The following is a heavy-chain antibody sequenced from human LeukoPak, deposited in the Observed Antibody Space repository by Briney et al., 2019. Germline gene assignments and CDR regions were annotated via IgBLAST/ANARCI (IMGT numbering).Heavy chain of an antibody. D-gene: IGHD3-22*01. V-gene: IGHV1-2*02. CDR1: GYTFTGYY. J-gene: IGHJ5*02. CDR3: ARDGYDSSGYNLFDP. CDR2: INPNSGGT. Sequence: ASVKVSCKASGYTFTGYYMHWVRQAPGQGLEWIGWINPNSGGTNYAQKFQGRVTMTRDTSISTAYMELSRLRSDDTAVYYCARDGYDSSGYNLFDPWGQGTLVTVSS.